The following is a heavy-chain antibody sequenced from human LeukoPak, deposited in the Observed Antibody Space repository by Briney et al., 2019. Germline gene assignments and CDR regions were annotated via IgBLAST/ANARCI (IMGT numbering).Heavy chain of an antibody. V-gene: IGHV3-23*01. CDR1: GFTFSSYG. CDR2: ISGSGGST. J-gene: IGHJ4*02. CDR3: AREPMGIAAAGTPFDY. D-gene: IGHD6-13*01. Sequence: GGSLRLSCAASGFTFSSYGMSWVRQAPGKGLEWVSAISGSGGSTYYADSVKGRFTISRDNSKNTLYLQMNSLRAKDTAVYYCAREPMGIAAAGTPFDYWGQGTLVTVSS.